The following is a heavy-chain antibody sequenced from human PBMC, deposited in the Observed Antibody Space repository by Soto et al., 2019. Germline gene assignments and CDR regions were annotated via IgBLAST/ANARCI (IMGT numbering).Heavy chain of an antibody. J-gene: IGHJ5*02. D-gene: IGHD3-3*01. CDR1: GYTFTTYD. CDR2: MNPNSGDT. CDR3: ARGRDYAFWSGLNWFDP. V-gene: IGHV1-8*01. Sequence: WASVKVSCKASGYTFTTYDINWVRQATGQGLEWMGWMNPNSGDTGYAEKFQGRVTMTRNTAINTAYMELNSLTSEDTAVYFCARGRDYAFWSGLNWFDPWGQGTLVTVSS.